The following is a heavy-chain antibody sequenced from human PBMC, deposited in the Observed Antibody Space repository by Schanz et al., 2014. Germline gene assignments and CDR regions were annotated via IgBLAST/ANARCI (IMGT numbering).Heavy chain of an antibody. D-gene: IGHD3-10*01. J-gene: IGHJ6*02. CDR1: GYTFNNHG. Sequence: QVQLVQSGGEVKKPGASATVSCKASGYTFNNHGISWVRQAPGQGLEWMGWISVYHGHTNYAEKVHGRVTMTTDTATSTAYMELRSLISDDTAVYYCVRDAGWAFGDYHGMDVWGQGTSVTASS. CDR2: ISVYHGHT. CDR3: VRDAGWAFGDYHGMDV. V-gene: IGHV1-18*01.